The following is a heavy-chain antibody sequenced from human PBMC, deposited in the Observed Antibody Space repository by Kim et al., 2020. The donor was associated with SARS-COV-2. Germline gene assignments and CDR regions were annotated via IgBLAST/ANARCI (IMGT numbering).Heavy chain of an antibody. Sequence: ETLSLTCTVSGGSISSYYWSWIRQPPGKGLEWIGYIYYSGSTNCNPSLKSRVTISVDTSKNQFSLKLSSVTAADTAVYYCARDAGYGDFFDYWGQGTLV. J-gene: IGHJ4*02. D-gene: IGHD4-17*01. CDR3: ARDAGYGDFFDY. V-gene: IGHV4-59*01. CDR1: GGSISSYY. CDR2: IYYSGST.